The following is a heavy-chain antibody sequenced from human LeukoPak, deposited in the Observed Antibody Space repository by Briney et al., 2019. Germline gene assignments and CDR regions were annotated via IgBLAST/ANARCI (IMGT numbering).Heavy chain of an antibody. V-gene: IGHV3-7*03. J-gene: IGHJ4*02. CDR1: GFTFSSYW. CDR3: AQHYFFDY. Sequence: GGSLRLSCVASGFTFSSYWMSWVRQASGKGLEWVANIKQDGSEKYYVDSVKGRFTISRDNAKNSLYLQMNSLRAEDTAVYYCAQHYFFDYWGQGTLVTVSS. CDR2: IKQDGSEK.